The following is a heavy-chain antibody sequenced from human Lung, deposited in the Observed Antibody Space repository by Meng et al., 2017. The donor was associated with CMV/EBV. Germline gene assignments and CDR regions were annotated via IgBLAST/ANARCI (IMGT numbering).Heavy chain of an antibody. CDR2: IYDNWST. Sequence: GSLRLXCTVSSGSVSSDSYYWSWIRQPPGKGLEWIAYIYDNWSTNYHPSLKSRVTISVDTSKNQFSLKLTSVTAADTAVYYCARGSPGEYYTNSRGYFYFDNWGQGTLVTVSS. D-gene: IGHD3-22*01. CDR3: ARGSPGEYYTNSRGYFYFDN. J-gene: IGHJ4*02. V-gene: IGHV4-61*01. CDR1: SGSVSSDSYY.